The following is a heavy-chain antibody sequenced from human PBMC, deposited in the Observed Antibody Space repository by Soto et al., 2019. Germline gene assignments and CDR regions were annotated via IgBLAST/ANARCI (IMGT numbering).Heavy chain of an antibody. D-gene: IGHD4-17*01. J-gene: IGHJ4*02. CDR2: INHSGST. Sequence: QVQLQQWGAGLLKPSETLSLTCAVYGGSFSGYYWSWIRQPPGKGLEWIGEINHSGSTNYNPSLKSRVTISVDTSKNQFSLKLSSVTAADTAVYYCARVHPPYGDPNDYWGQGTLVTVSS. CDR3: ARVHPPYGDPNDY. V-gene: IGHV4-34*01. CDR1: GGSFSGYY.